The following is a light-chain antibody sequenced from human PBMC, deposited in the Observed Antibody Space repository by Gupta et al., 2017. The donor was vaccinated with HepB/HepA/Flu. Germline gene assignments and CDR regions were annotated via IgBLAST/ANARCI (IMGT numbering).Light chain of an antibody. CDR3: CSYTSATTLYVV. J-gene: IGLJ2*01. V-gene: IGLV2-14*01. CDR2: DVT. CDR1: TSDIGTHDY. Sequence: QSALTQHASVSGSLGQSITMSCTGTTSDIGTHDYVSWYQQLPGKAPKLIIFDVTNRPSGVSSRFSGSKSGNTASLTISGLQAEDEGDYFCCSYTSATTLYVVFGGGTKLTVL.